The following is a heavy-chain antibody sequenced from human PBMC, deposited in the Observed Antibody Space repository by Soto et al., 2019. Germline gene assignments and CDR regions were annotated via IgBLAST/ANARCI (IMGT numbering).Heavy chain of an antibody. CDR3: ARYEYCSDCCCYTGPDYYGMDV. V-gene: IGHV1-18*01. CDR1: GYIFTSYG. Sequence: ASVNVSCKDSGYIFTSYGISWVRQAPGQGLEWMGRISAYNGNTNYAKKFQGRVTKTTDTSTITAYMELRSLRSDDTAVYYCARYEYCSDCCCYTGPDYYGMDVWGQGTTVTVSS. J-gene: IGHJ6*02. CDR2: ISAYNGNT. D-gene: IGHD2-15*01.